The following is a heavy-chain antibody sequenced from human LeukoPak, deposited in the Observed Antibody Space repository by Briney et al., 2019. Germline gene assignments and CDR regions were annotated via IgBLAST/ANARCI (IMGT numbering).Heavy chain of an antibody. D-gene: IGHD6-13*01. Sequence: SVTVSCKASGGTFSSYAISWVRQAPGQGLEWMGRIIPILGIANYAQNFQGRVTITADKSTGTAYMELSSLRSEDTAVYYCARERGSSSSWYWFDPWGQGTLVTVSS. CDR3: ARERGSSSSWYWFDP. CDR1: GGTFSSYA. CDR2: IIPILGIA. V-gene: IGHV1-69*04. J-gene: IGHJ5*02.